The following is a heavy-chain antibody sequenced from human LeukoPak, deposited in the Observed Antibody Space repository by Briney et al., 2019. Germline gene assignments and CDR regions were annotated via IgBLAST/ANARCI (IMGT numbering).Heavy chain of an antibody. V-gene: IGHV3-30-3*01. D-gene: IGHD3-9*01. CDR1: GFTFSSYV. CDR3: ARAAIAQTTILGY. CDR2: MTFDGSDK. Sequence: GRSLRLSCTTSGFTFSSYVMHWVRQAPGKGLEWVAVMTFDGSDKYYADSVKGRFTISRDNSKNTLHLQMNSLRVEDTAVYYCARAAIAQTTILGYWGQGTLVTVSS. J-gene: IGHJ4*02.